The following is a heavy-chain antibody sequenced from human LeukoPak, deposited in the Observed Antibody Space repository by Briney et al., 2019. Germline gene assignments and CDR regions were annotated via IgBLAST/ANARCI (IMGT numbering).Heavy chain of an antibody. CDR3: ARDDSDVRIVATVSREGDYFDY. Sequence: GRSLRLSCAASGFTFSTYAMHWVRQAPGKGLEWVAVISYDGGKKYYADSVKGRFTIPRDNSKNMLYLQMNSLRPEDTAVFYCARDDSDVRIVATVSREGDYFDYWGQGTLVTVSS. CDR1: GFTFSTYA. D-gene: IGHD5-12*01. CDR2: ISYDGGKK. V-gene: IGHV3-30*04. J-gene: IGHJ4*02.